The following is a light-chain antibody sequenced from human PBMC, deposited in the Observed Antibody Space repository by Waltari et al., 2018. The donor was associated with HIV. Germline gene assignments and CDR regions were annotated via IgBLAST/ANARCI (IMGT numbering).Light chain of an antibody. CDR1: QGISNY. J-gene: IGKJ2*01. V-gene: IGKV1-39*01. CDR2: SAS. CDR3: QQSYNTPRT. Sequence: DIQMTQSPPSLSASVGDRVTITCRASQGISNYLNWYQQKPGNAPKLLIYSASSLQTGVPSRFSGSGSGTDYTLTISSLQPEDFATYFCQQSYNTPRTFGQGTKLELK.